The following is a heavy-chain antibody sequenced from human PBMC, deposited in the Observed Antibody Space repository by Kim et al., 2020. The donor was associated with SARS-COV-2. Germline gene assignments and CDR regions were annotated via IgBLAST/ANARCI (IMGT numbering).Heavy chain of an antibody. V-gene: IGHV3-30-3*01. CDR2: ISYDGSNK. D-gene: IGHD2-2*01. Sequence: GGSLRLSCAASGFTFSSYAMHWVRQAPGKGLEWVAVISYDGSNKYYADSVKGRFTISRDNSKNTLYLQMNSLRAEDTAVYYCARDQKLDVVPAADEADYWGQGTLVTVSS. CDR1: GFTFSSYA. CDR3: ARDQKLDVVPAADEADY. J-gene: IGHJ4*02.